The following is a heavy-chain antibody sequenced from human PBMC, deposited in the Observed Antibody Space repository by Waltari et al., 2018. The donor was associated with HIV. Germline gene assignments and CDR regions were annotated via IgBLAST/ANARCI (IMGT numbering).Heavy chain of an antibody. D-gene: IGHD6-19*01. CDR2: IHIRPGNT. V-gene: IGHV1-18*04. J-gene: IGHJ1*01. CDR1: GFSFPKYG. Sequence: QVRLVQSGAEVKKPGASVKVSCKASGFSFPKYGYSWVRQAPGQGLGWMGWIHIRPGNTDSAGKFQGRITRTRDTFTNTIYIELTTLKSDDSAIYYCVRDLSPMGKSGWYDSWGQGTVVTVSS. CDR3: VRDLSPMGKSGWYDS.